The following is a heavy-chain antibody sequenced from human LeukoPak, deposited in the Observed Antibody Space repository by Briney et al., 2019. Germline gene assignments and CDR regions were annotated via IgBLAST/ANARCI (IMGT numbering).Heavy chain of an antibody. CDR2: IYYSGST. CDR1: GGSISSSSYY. Sequence: PSETLSLTCTVSGGSISSSSYYWVWIRQPPGKGLEWIGSIYYSGSTYYNPSLKTLVTICVETSKNTFSLKLSFVAAADKPVYYCASFSRFLGDGGSPDYWGPGTLVTVSS. D-gene: IGHD4-23*01. J-gene: IGHJ4*02. V-gene: IGHV4-39*02. CDR3: ASFSRFLGDGGSPDY.